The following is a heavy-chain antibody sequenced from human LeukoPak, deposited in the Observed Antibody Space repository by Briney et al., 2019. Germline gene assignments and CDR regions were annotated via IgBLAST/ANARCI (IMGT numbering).Heavy chain of an antibody. Sequence: SGGSLRLSCAASGFTFSSYAMHWVRQAPGKGLEWVAVISYDGSNKYYADSVKGRFTISRDNSKNTLYLQMNSLRAGDTAVYYCARNDGYNAFDYWGQGTLVTVSS. D-gene: IGHD5-24*01. CDR1: GFTFSSYA. CDR2: ISYDGSNK. V-gene: IGHV3-30-3*01. CDR3: ARNDGYNAFDY. J-gene: IGHJ4*02.